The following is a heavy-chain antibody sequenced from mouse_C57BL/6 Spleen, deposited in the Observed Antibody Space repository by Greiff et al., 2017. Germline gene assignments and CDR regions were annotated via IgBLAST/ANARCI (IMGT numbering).Heavy chain of an antibody. Sequence: VQLQASGAELVRPGASVTLSCKASGYTFTDYEMHWVKQTPVHGLEWIGAIDPETGGTAYNQKFKGKAILTADKSSSTAYMELRSLTSEDSAVYYCTRSNYYGSSVFAYWGQGTLVTVSA. CDR3: TRSNYYGSSVFAY. D-gene: IGHD1-1*01. J-gene: IGHJ3*01. CDR1: GYTFTDYE. CDR2: IDPETGGT. V-gene: IGHV1-15*01.